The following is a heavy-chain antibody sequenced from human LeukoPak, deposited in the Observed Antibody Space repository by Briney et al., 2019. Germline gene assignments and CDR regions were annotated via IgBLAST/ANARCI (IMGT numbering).Heavy chain of an antibody. J-gene: IGHJ3*02. V-gene: IGHV3-33*01. CDR1: GFTFSSYG. CDR3: ARVNRGDAFDI. Sequence: GGSLRLSCAASGFTFSSYGMHWVRQAPGKGLEWVAAIWYDGRNKFYADSLKGRFTISRDNSKNTLYLQMSSLRAEDTAVYYCARVNRGDAFDIWGQGTLVTVSS. CDR2: IWYDGRNK. D-gene: IGHD3-16*02.